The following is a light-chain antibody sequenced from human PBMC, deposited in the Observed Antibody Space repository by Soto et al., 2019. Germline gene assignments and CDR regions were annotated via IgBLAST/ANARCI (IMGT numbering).Light chain of an antibody. J-gene: IGKJ3*01. CDR3: QQFGTSSLVT. Sequence: EVVLTQSPGTLSLSPGERATLSCGASQSVNTKYLAWYQQKPGQAPRLLISGVSSRATGIPDRFSGSGSGTDFILTISRVEPEDFAVYYCQQFGTSSLVTFGPRDHGGYQT. V-gene: IGKV3-20*01. CDR1: QSVNTKY. CDR2: GVS.